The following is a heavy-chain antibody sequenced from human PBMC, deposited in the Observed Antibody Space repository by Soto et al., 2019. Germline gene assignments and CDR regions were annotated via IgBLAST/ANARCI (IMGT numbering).Heavy chain of an antibody. CDR2: INAGNGNT. D-gene: IGHD3-10*01. J-gene: IGHJ4*02. CDR1: GYTFTSYA. Sequence: GASVKVSCKASGYTFTSYAMHWVRQAPGQRLEWMGWINAGNGNTKYSQKFQGRVTITRDTSASTAYMELSSLRSEDTAVYYCARDLGITMVRGVIIRLEYYFDYWGQGTLVTVSS. V-gene: IGHV1-3*01. CDR3: ARDLGITMVRGVIIRLEYYFDY.